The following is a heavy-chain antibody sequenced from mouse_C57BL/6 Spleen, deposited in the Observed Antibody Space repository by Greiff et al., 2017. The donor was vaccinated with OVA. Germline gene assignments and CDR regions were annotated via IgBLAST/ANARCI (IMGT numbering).Heavy chain of an antibody. V-gene: IGHV5-17*01. D-gene: IGHD1-1*01. J-gene: IGHJ3*01. CDR3: ANYYGSSYLTWFAY. CDR2: ISSGSSTI. CDR1: GFTFSDYG. Sequence: EVQVVESGGGLVKPGGSLKLSCAASGFTFSDYGLHWVRQAPEKGLEWVAYISSGSSTIYYADPVKGRFTISRDNAKNTLFLQMTSLRSEDTAMYYCANYYGSSYLTWFAYWGQGTLVTVSA.